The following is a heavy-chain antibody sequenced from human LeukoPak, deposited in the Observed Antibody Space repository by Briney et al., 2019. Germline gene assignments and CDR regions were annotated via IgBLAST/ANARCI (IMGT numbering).Heavy chain of an antibody. CDR1: GFTFSSYG. D-gene: IGHD6-19*01. CDR3: ARAPFRYSSGWYTFGY. Sequence: GGSLRLSCAASGFTFSSYGMHWVRQAPGKGLGWVAVIWYDVSNKYYADSVKGRFTISRDTSKNTLYLQMNSLRAEDTAVYYCARAPFRYSSGWYTFGYWGQGSLVTVSS. V-gene: IGHV3-33*01. J-gene: IGHJ4*02. CDR2: IWYDVSNK.